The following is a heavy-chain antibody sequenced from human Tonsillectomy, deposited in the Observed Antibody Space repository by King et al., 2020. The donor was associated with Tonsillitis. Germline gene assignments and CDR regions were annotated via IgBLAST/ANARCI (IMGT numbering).Heavy chain of an antibody. D-gene: IGHD7-27*01. J-gene: IGHJ4*02. V-gene: IGHV3-23*04. CDR2: IRSGGDKT. CDR3: AKAPSPHWGHTDFDY. Sequence: VQLVESGGGLVQPGGSLRLSCAASGFTFNNFAMTWVRQAPGKGLHWVSTIRSGGDKTYYADSVKGRFTISRDNCQNTMSLQMNSLRAEDSAIYYCAKAPSPHWGHTDFDYWGQGTVVTVSS. CDR1: GFTFNNFA.